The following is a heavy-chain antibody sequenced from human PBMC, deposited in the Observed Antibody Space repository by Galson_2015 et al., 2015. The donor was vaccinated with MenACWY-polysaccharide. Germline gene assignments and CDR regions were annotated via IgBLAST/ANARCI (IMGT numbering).Heavy chain of an antibody. D-gene: IGHD5-12*01. CDR1: GFTFSTYW. J-gene: IGHJ4*02. CDR2: IKSDGSST. Sequence: SLRLSCAASGFTFSTYWMHWVRQAPGKRLVWVSRIKSDGSSTNYADSVKGRFTISRDNAKNTLYLQMNSLRAEDTALHYCARGYSAYDWGQGTLVTVSA. V-gene: IGHV3-74*01. CDR3: ARGYSAYD.